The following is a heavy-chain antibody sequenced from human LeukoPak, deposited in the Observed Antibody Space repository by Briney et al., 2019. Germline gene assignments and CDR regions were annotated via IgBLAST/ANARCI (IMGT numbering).Heavy chain of an antibody. Sequence: SETLSLTCTVSGGSINNFFWNWVRQSPGKGLEWIGYVDHSGNTKYNPSLWGRVTMFVDTSKNHFSLKLSSVTAADTAVYYCARSSYYYGADAFDIWGQGTLVTVSS. CDR3: ARSSYYYGADAFDI. CDR1: GGSINNFF. D-gene: IGHD3-10*01. V-gene: IGHV4-59*01. J-gene: IGHJ4*02. CDR2: VDHSGNT.